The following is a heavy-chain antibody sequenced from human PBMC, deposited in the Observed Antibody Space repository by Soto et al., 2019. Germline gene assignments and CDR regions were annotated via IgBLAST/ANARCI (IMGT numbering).Heavy chain of an antibody. V-gene: IGHV3-15*01. J-gene: IGHJ4*02. D-gene: IGHD3-3*01. CDR2: IKTKRDGGAR. CDR1: GLTFTDAR. CDR3: THFYDFWSV. Sequence: PGGSLRLSCAVSGLTFTDARMSWVRQAPGKGLEWVGRIKTKRDGGARDYAAPVKGRSTISRDDSKDMLYLQMTGLKTEDTGVYYCTHFYDFWSVWGQGTVVTVSS.